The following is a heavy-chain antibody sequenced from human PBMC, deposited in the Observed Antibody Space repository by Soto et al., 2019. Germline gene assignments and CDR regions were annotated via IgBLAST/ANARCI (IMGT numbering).Heavy chain of an antibody. Sequence: SETLSLTCAVSGGSISSGGYSWSWIRQPPGKGLEWIGYIYHSGSTYYNPSLKSRVTISVDTSKNQFSLKLSSVTAADTAVYYCARTPRGDSSGLPFDYWGQGTLVTSPQ. CDR2: IYHSGST. CDR3: ARTPRGDSSGLPFDY. V-gene: IGHV4-30-2*02. J-gene: IGHJ4*02. CDR1: GGSISSGGYS. D-gene: IGHD3-22*01.